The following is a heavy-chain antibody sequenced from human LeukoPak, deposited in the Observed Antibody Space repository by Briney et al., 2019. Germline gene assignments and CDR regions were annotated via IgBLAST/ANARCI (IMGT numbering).Heavy chain of an antibody. CDR2: ISWNSGSI. CDR3: ARDGEYYDSSGYPNAFDI. J-gene: IGHJ3*02. V-gene: IGHV3-9*01. Sequence: SLRLSCAASGFTFDDYAMHWVRQAPGKGLEWVSGISWNSGSIGYADSVKGRFTISRDNAKNSLYLQMNSLRAEDTAVYYCARDGEYYDSSGYPNAFDIWGQGTMVTVSS. CDR1: GFTFDDYA. D-gene: IGHD3-22*01.